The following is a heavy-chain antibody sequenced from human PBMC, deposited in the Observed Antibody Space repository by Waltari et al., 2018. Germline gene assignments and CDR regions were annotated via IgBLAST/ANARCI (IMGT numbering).Heavy chain of an antibody. D-gene: IGHD6-19*01. CDR3: ARDRYSSGADY. J-gene: IGHJ4*02. CDR2: IIPICGTA. CDR1: GGTFSSSG. Sequence: QVQLVQSGAAVTKPGSSVRVSCKASGGTFSSSGIRWRRQAPGQGLEWRGRIIPICGTANYAQKSQGRVTITADKSTSTAYMELSSLRSEDTAVYYCARDRYSSGADYWGQGTLVTVSS. V-gene: IGHV1-69*08.